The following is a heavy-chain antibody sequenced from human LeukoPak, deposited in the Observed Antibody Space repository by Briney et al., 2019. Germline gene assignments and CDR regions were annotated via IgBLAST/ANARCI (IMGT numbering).Heavy chain of an antibody. CDR3: ARSRAMVRGVIKKVGWFDP. J-gene: IGHJ5*02. Sequence: GASVKVSCKASGYTFTSYEINWVRQATGQGLEWMGWMNPNSGDTGYAQKFQGRVTMTRNTSISTAYMELSSLRSEDTAVYYCARSRAMVRGVIKKVGWFDPWGQGTLVTVSS. CDR1: GYTFTSYE. V-gene: IGHV1-8*01. D-gene: IGHD3-10*01. CDR2: MNPNSGDT.